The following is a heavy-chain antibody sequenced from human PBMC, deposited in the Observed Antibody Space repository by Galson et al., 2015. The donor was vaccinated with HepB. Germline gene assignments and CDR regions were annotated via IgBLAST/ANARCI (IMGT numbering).Heavy chain of an antibody. CDR2: ISYDGSNK. Sequence: SLRLSCAASGFTFSSYAMHWVRQAPGKGLEWVAVISYDGSNKYYADSVKGRFTISRDNSKNTLYLQMNSLRAEDTAVYYCARDYQGGSGDCTNGVCHRPPPGDYYYYGMDVWGQGTTVTVSS. J-gene: IGHJ6*02. V-gene: IGHV3-30*04. CDR3: ARDYQGGSGDCTNGVCHRPPPGDYYYYGMDV. CDR1: GFTFSSYA. D-gene: IGHD2-8*01.